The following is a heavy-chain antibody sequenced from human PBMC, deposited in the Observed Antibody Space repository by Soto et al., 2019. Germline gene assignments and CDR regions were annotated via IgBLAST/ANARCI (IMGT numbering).Heavy chain of an antibody. V-gene: IGHV4-59*08. Sequence: SETLSLTCTVSGGSISSYYWSWIRQPPGKGLEWIGYIYYSGSTNYNPSLKSRVTISVDTSKNQFSLKLSSVTAADTAVYYCARYYCSSTRCYWLDPWGQGTLVTVSS. CDR3: ARYYCSSTRCYWLDP. J-gene: IGHJ5*02. CDR2: IYYSGST. D-gene: IGHD2-2*01. CDR1: GGSISSYY.